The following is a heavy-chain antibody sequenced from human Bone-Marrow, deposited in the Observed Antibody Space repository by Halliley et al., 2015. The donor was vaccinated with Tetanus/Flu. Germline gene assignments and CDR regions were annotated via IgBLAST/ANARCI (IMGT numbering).Heavy chain of an antibody. CDR3: VRELGQTSDRYPDGFDI. CDR2: INQNGGEK. J-gene: IGHJ3*02. D-gene: IGHD3-16*02. Sequence: SLRLSCAASGFTFSTRWMTWARQIPGKGLEWVAQINQNGGEKYYVDSVKGRFTISRDNARDSVYLQMNSLRAEDTAVYYCVRELGQTSDRYPDGFDIWGQGTKVTVSS. CDR1: GFTFSTRW. V-gene: IGHV3-7*01.